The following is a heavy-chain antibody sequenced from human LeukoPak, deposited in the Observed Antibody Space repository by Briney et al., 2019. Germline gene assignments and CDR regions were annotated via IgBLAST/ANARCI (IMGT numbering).Heavy chain of an antibody. V-gene: IGHV1-69*04. Sequence: ASVKLSCKASGGTFSSYTISWVRHAPGQGLEWMGRIIPILGIANYAQKFQGRVSITSDKSTSTAYMELRTVLAEDTALYYGAGEVTVDIVATRDGSADYWGQRTLVSVSS. CDR1: GGTFSSYT. CDR3: AGEVTVDIVATRDGSADY. D-gene: IGHD5-12*01. J-gene: IGHJ4*02. CDR2: IIPILGIA.